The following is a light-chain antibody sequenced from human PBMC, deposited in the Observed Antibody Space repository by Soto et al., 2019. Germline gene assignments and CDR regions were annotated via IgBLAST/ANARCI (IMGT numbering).Light chain of an antibody. V-gene: IGKV3-15*01. CDR1: QSVSSN. CDR3: QQYNNWPQT. CDR2: GAS. Sequence: EVVMTQSPATLSVSPGERATLSCRASQSVSSNLAWYQQKPGQAPRLLIYGASTRATGIPARFSASGSGTEFTLTISSLQSEDFAVYYCQQYNNWPQTFGQGTKVEIK. J-gene: IGKJ1*01.